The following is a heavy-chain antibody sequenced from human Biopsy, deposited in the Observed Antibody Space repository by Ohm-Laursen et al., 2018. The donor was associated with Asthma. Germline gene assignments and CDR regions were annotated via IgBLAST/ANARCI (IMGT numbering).Heavy chain of an antibody. CDR3: ARAYGGSFFSGSFDI. D-gene: IGHD4-23*01. J-gene: IGHJ3*02. CDR1: GFTVSTNG. V-gene: IGHV3-53*01. CDR2: IYSGGGT. Sequence: SLRLSCAASGFTVSTNGMSWVRQPPGKGLEWVPVIYSGGGTYYADSVQGRVTISRDNSKSTLSLQMNSLRAEDTAVYYCARAYGGSFFSGSFDIWGQGTMVTVSS.